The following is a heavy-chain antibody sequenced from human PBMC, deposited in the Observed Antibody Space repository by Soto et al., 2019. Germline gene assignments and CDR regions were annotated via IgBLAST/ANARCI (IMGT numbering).Heavy chain of an antibody. CDR1: GFTFSSYG. Sequence: QVQLVESGGGVVQPGRSLRLSCAASGFTFSSYGMHWVRQAPGKGLEWVAGISYDGSNKYYADSVKGRFTISRDNSKNTLYLQRSSMRAEDTAVYYCAKDRGNNWNYYYYGMDVWGQGTTVTVSS. CDR2: ISYDGSNK. J-gene: IGHJ6*02. V-gene: IGHV3-30*18. CDR3: AKDRGNNWNYYYYGMDV. D-gene: IGHD1-20*01.